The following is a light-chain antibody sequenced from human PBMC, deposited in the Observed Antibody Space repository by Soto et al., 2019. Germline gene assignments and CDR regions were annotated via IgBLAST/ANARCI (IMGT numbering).Light chain of an antibody. CDR2: DAS. CDR1: HNISVW. J-gene: IGKJ2*01. CDR3: QQYDSSSPT. V-gene: IGKV1-5*01. Sequence: DIQMTQSPSTLYASVGDGVTITCRASHNISVWLAWYQQRPGQAHKFLIYDASSLETGVPSRFSGSGSGTECTLTIRRLQPDDFATYYCQQYDSSSPTFGQGTKLEIK.